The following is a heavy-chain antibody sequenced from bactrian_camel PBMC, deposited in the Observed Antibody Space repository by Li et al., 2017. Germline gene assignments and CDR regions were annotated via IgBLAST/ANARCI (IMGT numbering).Heavy chain of an antibody. CDR2: LASDGST. V-gene: IGHV3S55*01. J-gene: IGHJ4*01. D-gene: IGHD2*01. CDR1: GPTYERGC. Sequence: HVQLVESGGGSVQAGGSLSLTCTASGPTYERGCMAWFRQAPGKGREGIAALASDGSTAYADSVNGRFTIIRDNSETTLYLQMNALKPEDTAMYYCAADPGSGGSCSPNLPLTTDINYFVGQGTQVTVS.